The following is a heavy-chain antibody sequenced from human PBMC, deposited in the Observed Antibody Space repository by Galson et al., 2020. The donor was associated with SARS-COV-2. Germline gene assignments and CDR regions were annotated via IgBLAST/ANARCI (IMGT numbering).Heavy chain of an antibody. Sequence: GASVKVSCEVSGYTLTELSMHWVRQAPGNGLEWMGGFDPEDGETIYAQNFQGRVTMTEDTSTDTAYMELSSLRSEDTAVYYCATSAPFGRTNWFDPWGQGTLVTVSS. CDR3: ATSAPFGRTNWFDP. J-gene: IGHJ5*02. CDR2: FDPEDGET. V-gene: IGHV1-24*01. CDR1: GYTLTELS. D-gene: IGHD3-10*01.